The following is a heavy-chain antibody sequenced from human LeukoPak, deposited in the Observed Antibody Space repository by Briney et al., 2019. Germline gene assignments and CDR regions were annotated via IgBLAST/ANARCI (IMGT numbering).Heavy chain of an antibody. Sequence: GGSLRLSCAASGFSFSSYGMNWVRQAPGEGLEWVGFIRSKAHGGTTEYAASVKGRFTISRDDSKSIAYLQMDSLKTEDTAVYYCTRAGRYCSGGSCYSFYWGQGTLVTVSS. CDR3: TRAGRYCSGGSCYSFY. V-gene: IGHV3-49*04. CDR2: IRSKAHGGTT. J-gene: IGHJ4*02. D-gene: IGHD2-15*01. CDR1: GFSFSSYG.